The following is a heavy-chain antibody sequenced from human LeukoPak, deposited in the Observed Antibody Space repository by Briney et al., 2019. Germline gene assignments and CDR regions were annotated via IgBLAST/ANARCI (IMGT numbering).Heavy chain of an antibody. D-gene: IGHD3-22*01. V-gene: IGHV3-23*01. CDR1: GFTFSSYA. CDR2: ISGSGGST. Sequence: GGSLRLSCAASGFTFSSYAMSWVRQAPGKGLEWVSVISGSGGSTYYADSVKGRFTISRDNSKNTLYLQMNSLRAEDTAVYYCASPGEYYYDSSGYSWGSGYWGQGTLVTVSS. J-gene: IGHJ4*02. CDR3: ASPGEYYYDSSGYSWGSGY.